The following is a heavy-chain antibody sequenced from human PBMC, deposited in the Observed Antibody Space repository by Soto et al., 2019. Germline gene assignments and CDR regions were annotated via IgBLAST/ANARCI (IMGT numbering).Heavy chain of an antibody. D-gene: IGHD7-27*01. J-gene: IGHJ4*02. V-gene: IGHV3-23*01. CDR3: ARDPKTSGGQHWAFNYFDS. Sequence: EEQLLESGGGLVQPGGSLRLSCAASGFPFSVYAMSWVRQAPGKGLEWVAGINGGGGNTYYADSVKGRFTISRDNSKSTLYLQVDSLRPEDAAVYYCARDPKTSGGQHWAFNYFDSWGQGTLVTVSS. CDR2: INGGGGNT. CDR1: GFPFSVYA.